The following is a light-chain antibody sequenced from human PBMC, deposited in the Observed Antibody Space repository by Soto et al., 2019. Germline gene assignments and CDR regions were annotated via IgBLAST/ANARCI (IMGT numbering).Light chain of an antibody. Sequence: DIQMTQSPSSVSASVGDRVTITCRASQDISSWLAWYQQKPGKAPQFLIYAASSLQSGVPSRFSGSGSGTDFTLTISSLQPKDFAAHFWQQAIRFPYTLGPGPKVDLK. V-gene: IGKV1D-12*01. CDR3: QQAIRFPYT. CDR1: QDISSW. CDR2: AAS. J-gene: IGKJ3*01.